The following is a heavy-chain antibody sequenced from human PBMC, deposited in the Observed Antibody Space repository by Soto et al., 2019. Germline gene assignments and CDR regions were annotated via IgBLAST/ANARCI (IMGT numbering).Heavy chain of an antibody. CDR2: ISASGDNT. D-gene: IGHD3-9*01. V-gene: IGHV3-23*01. Sequence: EVQLLESGGGLVQPGGSLRLSCAVSGFTFRSFAVTWVRQAPGKGLEWVSTISASGDNTYYADSVKGRLTVSRDNSKNTQDLQLDSLRAEDTAVYYCAKAQCYDSLTGSYCYFDFWGQGTLVTVPS. CDR3: AKAQCYDSLTGSYCYFDF. J-gene: IGHJ4*02. CDR1: GFTFRSFA.